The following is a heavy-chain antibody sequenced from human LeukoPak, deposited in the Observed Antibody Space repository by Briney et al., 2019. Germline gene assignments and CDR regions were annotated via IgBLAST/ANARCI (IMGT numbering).Heavy chain of an antibody. Sequence: PSETLSLTCSVSGGSISSSKYYWSWIRQHPGKGLEWIGYIYYSGSSYYNPSLKSRLTISVDTSKNQFSLKLSSVTAADTAVYYCARRLTQYDCFDPWGQGILVTVSS. CDR2: IYYSGSS. CDR1: GGSISSSKYY. J-gene: IGHJ5*02. CDR3: ARRLTQYDCFDP. D-gene: IGHD2-2*01. V-gene: IGHV4-31*03.